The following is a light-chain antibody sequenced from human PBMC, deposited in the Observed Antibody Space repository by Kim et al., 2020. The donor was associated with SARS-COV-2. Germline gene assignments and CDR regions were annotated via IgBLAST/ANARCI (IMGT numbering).Light chain of an antibody. V-gene: IGLV3-25*03. CDR1: ALPNQY. CDR2: EDS. J-gene: IGLJ3*02. CDR3: QSADSSDTYWV. Sequence: SYELTQPPSVSVSPGQTARITCSGDALPNQYAYWFQQKPGQAPVVVIYEDSERPSGIPEQFSGSSSGTTVTLTISGVQAEDEADYYCQSADSSDTYWVFGGGTKLTVL.